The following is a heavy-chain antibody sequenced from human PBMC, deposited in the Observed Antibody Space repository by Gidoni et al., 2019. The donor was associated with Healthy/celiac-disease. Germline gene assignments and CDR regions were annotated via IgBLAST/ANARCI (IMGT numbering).Heavy chain of an antibody. J-gene: IGHJ4*02. D-gene: IGHD4-17*01. Sequence: EVQLVESGGGLVKPGGSLRLSCAASGFTFSSYSMNWVRQAPGKGLEWVSSISSSSSYIYYADSVKGRFTISRDNAKNSLYLQMNSLRAEDTAVYYCARGYGAQYYFDYWGQGTLVTVSS. CDR3: ARGYGAQYYFDY. CDR2: ISSSSSYI. V-gene: IGHV3-21*01. CDR1: GFTFSSYS.